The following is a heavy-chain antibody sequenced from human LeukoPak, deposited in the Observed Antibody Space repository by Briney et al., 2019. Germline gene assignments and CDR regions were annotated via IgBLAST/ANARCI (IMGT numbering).Heavy chain of an antibody. J-gene: IGHJ5*02. D-gene: IGHD3-9*01. CDR1: GYSFADHN. V-gene: IGHV1-2*02. CDR2: INPKSGGT. Sequence: ASVKVSCKAFGYSFADHNMHWVRPAPGQGLEWVGWINPKSGGTIYAQRFQGRVTLTRDTSTSTVYMEVSRLKSDDTAVYYCARLRSPNYDILNGLFPPAPFDPWGQGTLVTVSS. CDR3: ARLRSPNYDILNGLFPPAPFDP.